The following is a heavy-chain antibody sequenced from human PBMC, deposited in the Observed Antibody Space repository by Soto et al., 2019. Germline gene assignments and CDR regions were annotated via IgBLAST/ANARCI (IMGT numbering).Heavy chain of an antibody. J-gene: IGHJ4*02. Sequence: PSETLSLTCTVSGGSINTFYWSWVRQPAGKGLEWIGRIFSSGSTSFNPSLESRVAMSVDTSKNHFSLNLSSVTAADMAVYYCAREGSYRAYNFPHGIQLWSFDFWGQGALVTVSS. CDR2: IFSSGST. D-gene: IGHD5-18*01. CDR1: GGSINTFY. CDR3: AREGSYRAYNFPHGIQLWSFDF. V-gene: IGHV4-4*07.